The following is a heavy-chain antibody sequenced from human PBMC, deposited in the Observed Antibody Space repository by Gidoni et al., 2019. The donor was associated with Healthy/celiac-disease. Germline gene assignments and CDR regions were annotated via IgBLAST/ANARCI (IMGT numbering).Heavy chain of an antibody. J-gene: IGHJ4*02. CDR2: ISWNSGSI. Sequence: EVQLVESGGGLVQPGRSLRLSCSASGFTFDDYAMHWVRQAPGKGLEWVSGISWNSGSIGYADSVKGRFTISRDNAKNSLYLQMNSLRAEDTALYYCAKARRGYFLFDYWGQGTLVTVSS. CDR1: GFTFDDYA. CDR3: AKARRGYFLFDY. V-gene: IGHV3-9*01. D-gene: IGHD3-22*01.